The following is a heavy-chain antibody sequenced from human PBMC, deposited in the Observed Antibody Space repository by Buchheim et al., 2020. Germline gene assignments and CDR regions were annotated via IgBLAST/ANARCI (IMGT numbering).Heavy chain of an antibody. Sequence: EVQLLESGGGLVQPGGSLRLSCVASGFTFSKHDMNWVRQAPGKGPQWVSGITIGGDTYYADSVKGRVTIPRDNYKDTLYLQMNSLRAEDTAIYYCANLQLPSNWGQGTL. J-gene: IGHJ4*02. CDR2: ITIGGDT. CDR3: ANLQLPSN. D-gene: IGHD1-1*01. CDR1: GFTFSKHD. V-gene: IGHV3-23*01.